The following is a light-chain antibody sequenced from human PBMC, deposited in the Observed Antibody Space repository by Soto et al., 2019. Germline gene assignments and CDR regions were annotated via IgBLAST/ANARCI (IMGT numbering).Light chain of an antibody. CDR3: LQYNSYPRT. J-gene: IGKJ2*01. CDR2: TTS. V-gene: IGKV1-17*01. CDR1: QDIEND. Sequence: DIQMTQSPSSLSASVGDRVTITCRASQDIENDLGWYQQRPGKAPRRLIYTTSTLHSGVPSRFSGSGSGTEFTVTISRLQPEDFATCYCLQYNSYPRTFGQGTKLEIK.